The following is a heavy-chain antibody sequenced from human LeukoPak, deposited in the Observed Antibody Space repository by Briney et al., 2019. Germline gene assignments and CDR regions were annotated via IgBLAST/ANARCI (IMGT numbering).Heavy chain of an antibody. CDR3: ARDREYGTFDY. J-gene: IGHJ4*02. CDR1: RGSISSYY. V-gene: IGHV4-59*01. CDR2: IYYSGST. D-gene: IGHD3-10*01. Sequence: PSETLSLTCTVPRGSISSYYWSWFRPAPGKGLEWNGYIYYSGSTNYNPSPKSRVTISVDTSKNQFSLKLSSVTAADTAVYYCARDREYGTFDYWGQGTLVTVSS.